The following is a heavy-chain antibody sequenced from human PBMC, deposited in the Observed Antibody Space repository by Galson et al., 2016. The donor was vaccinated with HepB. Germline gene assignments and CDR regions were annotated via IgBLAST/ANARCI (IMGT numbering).Heavy chain of an antibody. V-gene: IGHV4-61*01. CDR1: GGSVSSGNYY. J-gene: IGHJ4*02. CDR2: IYYSGST. CDR3: ARGRMSRQQLVVGVRNKEYYFDY. Sequence: ETLSLTCTVSGGSVSSGNYYWSWIRQPPGKGLEWIGYIYYSGSTKYNPSLKSRVTISVETSKNQFSLKLSSVTAADTAMYYCARGRMSRQQLVVGVRNKEYYFDYWGQGTLVTVSS. D-gene: IGHD6-13*01.